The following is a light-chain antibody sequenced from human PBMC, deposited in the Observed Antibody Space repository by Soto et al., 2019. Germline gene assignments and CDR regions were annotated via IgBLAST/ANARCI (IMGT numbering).Light chain of an antibody. CDR3: QSYDSSLTHVV. V-gene: IGLV1-40*01. J-gene: IGLJ2*01. Sequence: QSVLTQPPSVSAAPGQKVTISCSGSSSNIGNNYVSWYQQLPGTAPKLLIYGNSNRPSGVPDRFSGSKSGTSASLAITGLQAEDEADYYCQSYDSSLTHVVFGGGTKLTVL. CDR2: GNS. CDR1: SSNIGNNY.